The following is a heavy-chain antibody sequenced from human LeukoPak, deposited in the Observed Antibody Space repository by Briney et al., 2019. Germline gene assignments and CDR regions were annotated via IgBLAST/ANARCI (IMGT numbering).Heavy chain of an antibody. D-gene: IGHD3-10*01. CDR3: ARVDMVRGVTALDY. Sequence: PSETLSLTCTVSGGSITSGDYSWSWNRQPPGKGLKWIGYIYHSGNTYYNPSLKSRVTISVDRSKNQFSLKLSSVIAADTAVYYCARVDMVRGVTALDYWGQGTLVTVSS. CDR1: GGSITSGDYS. V-gene: IGHV4-30-2*01. CDR2: IYHSGNT. J-gene: IGHJ4*02.